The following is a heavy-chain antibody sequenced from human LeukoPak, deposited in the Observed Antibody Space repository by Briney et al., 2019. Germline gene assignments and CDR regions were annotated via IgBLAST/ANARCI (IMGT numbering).Heavy chain of an antibody. CDR3: ARIPAAGSMGWFDP. J-gene: IGHJ5*02. CDR2: IFYSGST. CDR1: GGSVSSYY. Sequence: SEALSLTCTVSGGSVSSYYWTWIRQPPGEGLEWIGYIFYSGSTYYHPSLKSRVTISLNTSKNQFSLRLASVTAADTAVYFCARIPAAGSMGWFDPWGQGTLVTVSS. D-gene: IGHD6-13*01. V-gene: IGHV4-59*02.